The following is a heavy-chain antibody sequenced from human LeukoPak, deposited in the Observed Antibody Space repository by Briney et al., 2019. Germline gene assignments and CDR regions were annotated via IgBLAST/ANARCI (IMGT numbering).Heavy chain of an antibody. CDR2: IRYDGSNK. V-gene: IGHV3-30*02. Sequence: GGSLRLSCAASGFTFSSYGMHWVRQAPGKGLEWVAFIRYDGSNKYYVDSVKGRFTISRDNSKNTVYLQMNSLRAEDTAVYYCAKDGPRRIPYYMDVWGKGTTVTISS. CDR1: GFTFSSYG. CDR3: AKDGPRRIPYYMDV. J-gene: IGHJ6*03.